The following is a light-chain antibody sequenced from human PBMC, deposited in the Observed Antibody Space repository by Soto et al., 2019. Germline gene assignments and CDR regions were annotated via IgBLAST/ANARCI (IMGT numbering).Light chain of an antibody. CDR3: QQSYSSSWT. CDR2: AAS. CDR1: QSISNY. Sequence: DIPMTQSPSSLSASVGDRVTITCRASQSISNYLNWYQQKPGKAPKFLIYAASSLQSGVPSRFSGSGSGTDFTLTISSLQREDFATYFCQQSYSSSWTFGQGTKVEI. V-gene: IGKV1-39*01. J-gene: IGKJ1*01.